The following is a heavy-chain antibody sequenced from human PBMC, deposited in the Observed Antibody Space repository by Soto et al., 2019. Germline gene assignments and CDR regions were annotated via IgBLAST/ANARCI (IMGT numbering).Heavy chain of an antibody. CDR3: AIGFHIMITFGGVIADPFDY. D-gene: IGHD3-16*02. J-gene: IGHJ4*02. V-gene: IGHV3-30-3*01. CDR2: MSSDGSDK. CDR1: GFTFSNYA. Sequence: QVHLVESGGGVVQPGRSLRLSCAASGFTFSNYAMHWVRQAPGKGLEWVAVMSSDGSDKYYTDSVRGRFTISRDNSKSALDLQMNGLRAEDTAVYYCAIGFHIMITFGGVIADPFDYWGQGTLVTVSS.